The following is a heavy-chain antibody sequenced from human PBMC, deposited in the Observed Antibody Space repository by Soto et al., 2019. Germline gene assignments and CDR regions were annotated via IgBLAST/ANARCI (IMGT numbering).Heavy chain of an antibody. CDR2: ISYDGSNK. CDR1: GFTFSSYA. CDR3: ARARSIVGATTFQGGAYFDY. J-gene: IGHJ4*02. D-gene: IGHD1-26*01. Sequence: PGGSLRLSCAASGFTFSSYAMHWVRQAPGKGLEWVAVISYDGSNKYYADSVKGRFTISRDNSENTLYLQMNSLRAEDTAVYYCARARSIVGATTFQGGAYFDYWGQGTLVTVSS. V-gene: IGHV3-30-3*01.